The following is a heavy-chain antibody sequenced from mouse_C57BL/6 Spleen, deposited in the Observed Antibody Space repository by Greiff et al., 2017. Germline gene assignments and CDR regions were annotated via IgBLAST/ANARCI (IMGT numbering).Heavy chain of an antibody. V-gene: IGHV1-54*01. CDR2: INPGSGGT. CDR3: ARDYGSSYYFDY. Sequence: QVQLQQSGAELVRPGTSVKVSCKASGYAFTNYLIEWVKQRPGQGLEWIGVINPGSGGTNYNENFKGKGTLTAVKSASTAYMQLSSLTSEDSAVYFCARDYGSSYYFDYWGQGTTLTVSS. J-gene: IGHJ2*01. CDR1: GYAFTNYL. D-gene: IGHD1-1*01.